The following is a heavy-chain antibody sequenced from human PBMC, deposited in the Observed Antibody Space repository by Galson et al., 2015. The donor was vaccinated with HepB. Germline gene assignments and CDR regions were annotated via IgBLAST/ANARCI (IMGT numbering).Heavy chain of an antibody. D-gene: IGHD3-10*01. CDR2: IIPIFGTA. CDR1: GGTFSSYA. V-gene: IGHV1-69*13. Sequence: SVKVSCKASGGTFSSYAINWVRQATGQGLEWMGGIIPIFGTANYAQKFQGRVTITADESTSTAYMELSSLRSEDTAVYYCARDHAPRELAWFGESAYGMDVWGQGTTVTVSS. J-gene: IGHJ6*02. CDR3: ARDHAPRELAWFGESAYGMDV.